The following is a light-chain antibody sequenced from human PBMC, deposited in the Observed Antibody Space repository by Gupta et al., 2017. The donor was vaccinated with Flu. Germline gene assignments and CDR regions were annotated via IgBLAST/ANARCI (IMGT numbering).Light chain of an antibody. CDR2: AAS. CDR3: QQYNDDPFT. Sequence: DIQMTQSPSSLSASVGDRVTITCRASQDISDFLAWFQQKPGTAPKSLIYAASSVPSGVPSKFSGSGSGTEFTLTISSLQPEDFATYYCQQYNDDPFTFGQGTKLQI. V-gene: IGKV1-16*02. CDR1: QDISDF. J-gene: IGKJ2*01.